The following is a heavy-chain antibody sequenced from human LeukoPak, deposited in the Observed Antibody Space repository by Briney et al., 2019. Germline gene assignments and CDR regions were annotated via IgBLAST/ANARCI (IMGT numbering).Heavy chain of an antibody. V-gene: IGHV3-33*01. Sequence: GGSLRLSCAASGFTFSSYGMHWVRQAPGKGLEWVAVIWYDGSNKYYADSVKGRFTISRDNSKNTLYLQMNGLRAEDTAVYYCARELRGYSYGYVFGYWGQGTLVTVSS. CDR1: GFTFSSYG. CDR3: ARELRGYSYGYVFGY. CDR2: IWYDGSNK. J-gene: IGHJ4*02. D-gene: IGHD5-18*01.